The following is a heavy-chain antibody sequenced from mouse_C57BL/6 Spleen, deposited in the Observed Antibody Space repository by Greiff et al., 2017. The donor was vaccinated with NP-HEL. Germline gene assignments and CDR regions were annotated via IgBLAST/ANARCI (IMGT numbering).Heavy chain of an antibody. D-gene: IGHD1-1*01. V-gene: IGHV1-82*01. CDR3: ARSGGYYYGSSYWYFDV. CDR2: IYPGDGDT. CDR1: GYAFSSSW. J-gene: IGHJ1*03. Sequence: VQLQESGPELVKPGASVKISCKASGYAFSSSWMNWVKQRPGKGLVWIGRIYPGDGDTNYNGKFKGKATLTADKSSSTAYMQLSSLTSEDSAVYFCARSGGYYYGSSYWYFDVWGTGTTVTVSS.